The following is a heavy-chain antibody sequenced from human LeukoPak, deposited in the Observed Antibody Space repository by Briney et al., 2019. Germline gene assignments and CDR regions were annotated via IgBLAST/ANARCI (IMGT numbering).Heavy chain of an antibody. Sequence: PGGSLKTPWAAPGFNFSNLSMKWVPQAPGKGPELGPTINGSGGSTYYADSVKGRFTISRDNSKTTLYLQMNSLRAEDTAVYYCASRYYDILTGYYGPLDYWGQGTLVTVSS. J-gene: IGHJ4*02. CDR2: INGSGGST. CDR1: GFNFSNLS. D-gene: IGHD3-9*01. V-gene: IGHV3-23*01. CDR3: ASRYYDILTGYYGPLDY.